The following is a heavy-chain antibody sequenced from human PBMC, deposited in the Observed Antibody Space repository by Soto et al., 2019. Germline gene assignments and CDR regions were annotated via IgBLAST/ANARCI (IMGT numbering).Heavy chain of an antibody. CDR3: ARGIAAAGTLI. V-gene: IGHV3-21*01. Sequence: PGGSLRLSCAASGFTFSSYSMNWVRQAPGKGLEWVSSISSSDSYIYYADSVRGRLTISRDNAKNSLYLQMNSLRAEDTAIYYCARGIAAAGTLIWGQGTLVTVSS. CDR2: ISSSDSYI. J-gene: IGHJ4*02. CDR1: GFTFSSYS. D-gene: IGHD6-13*01.